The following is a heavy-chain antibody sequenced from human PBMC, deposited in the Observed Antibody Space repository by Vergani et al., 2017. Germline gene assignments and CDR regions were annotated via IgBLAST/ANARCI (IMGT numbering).Heavy chain of an antibody. V-gene: IGHV3-23*01. CDR3: AKVCGSTSCPYGGVAFDV. CDR2: INNNGGRT. D-gene: IGHD2-2*01. J-gene: IGHJ3*01. CDR1: GFTLNRYA. Sequence: QLLESGGGLIQPGGSLRLSCAASGFTLNRYAMTWVRQAPGKGLGWVSGINNNGGRTYYADPVKGRFTISRDNSKNTLYLQMTDLRAEDTATYYCAKVCGSTSCPYGGVAFDVWGRGTMVAVSS.